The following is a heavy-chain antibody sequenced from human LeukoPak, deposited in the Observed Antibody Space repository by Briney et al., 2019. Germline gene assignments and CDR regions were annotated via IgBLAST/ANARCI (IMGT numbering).Heavy chain of an antibody. Sequence: GGSLRLSCAASGFTFSSYAMHWVRQAPGKGLEWVSSISSSSTYIYYADSVKGRFTISRDNAKNSLHLQMNSLRAEDTAVYYCARGGGYSGYDLDAFDIWGQGTMVTVSS. CDR2: ISSSSTYI. CDR3: ARGGGYSGYDLDAFDI. CDR1: GFTFSSYA. V-gene: IGHV3-21*01. D-gene: IGHD5-12*01. J-gene: IGHJ3*02.